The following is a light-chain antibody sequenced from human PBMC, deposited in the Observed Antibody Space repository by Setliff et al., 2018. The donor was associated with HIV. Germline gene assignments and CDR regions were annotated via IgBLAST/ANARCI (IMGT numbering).Light chain of an antibody. CDR1: SSDVGGYTY. CDR3: SSYTSTPLYV. CDR2: DVS. V-gene: IGLV2-14*03. Sequence: LTQPASVSGSPGQSITISCAGISSDVGGYTYVSWYQQHPGKAPKLMIYDVSNRPSGVSIRFSGSKSGNTASLTISGLQAEDEADYYCSSYTSTPLYVFGTGTKVTVL. J-gene: IGLJ1*01.